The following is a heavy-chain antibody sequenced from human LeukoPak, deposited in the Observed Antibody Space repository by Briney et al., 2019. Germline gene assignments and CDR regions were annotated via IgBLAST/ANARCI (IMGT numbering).Heavy chain of an antibody. CDR3: AKNGQVNQPDRLFTD. CDR1: GFTFSSYA. V-gene: IGHV3-23*01. Sequence: RPGGSLRLSCAASGFTFSSYAMSWVRQAPGKGLEWVSVISGSGGTTHYADSVKGRFTISRDNSKNTLYLQMNSLRGEDTAVYYCAKNGQVNQPDRLFTDWGQGTLVIVSS. CDR2: ISGSGGTT. D-gene: IGHD1-14*01. J-gene: IGHJ4*02.